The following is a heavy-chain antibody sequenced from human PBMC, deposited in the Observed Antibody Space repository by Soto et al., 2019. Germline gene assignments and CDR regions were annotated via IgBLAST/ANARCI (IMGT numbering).Heavy chain of an antibody. J-gene: IGHJ6*03. CDR1: GGSISSYY. CDR2: IYYSGST. V-gene: IGHV4-59*01. D-gene: IGHD3-3*01. CDR3: ARVYYDFWSGYYRGGYYYYYYMDV. Sequence: SETLSLTCTVSGGSISSYYWSWIRQPPGKGLEWIGYIYYSGSTNYNLSLKSRVTISVDTSKNQFSLKLSSVTAADTAVYYCARVYYDFWSGYYRGGYYYYYYMDVWGKGTTVTVSS.